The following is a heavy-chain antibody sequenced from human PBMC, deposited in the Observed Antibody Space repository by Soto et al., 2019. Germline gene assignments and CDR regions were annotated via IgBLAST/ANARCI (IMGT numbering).Heavy chain of an antibody. CDR1: GFTFSDFA. CDR2: ISDSGSKT. Sequence: PGGSLRLSCAASGFTFSDFAMHWVRQAPGKGLEWVSAISDSGSKTYYTDSVKGRFTISRDNSKNTLYLQMNSLRAEDTAVYFCARDRMVYLFWGRGTMVTVSS. CDR3: ARDRMVYLF. J-gene: IGHJ3*01. V-gene: IGHV3-23*01. D-gene: IGHD2-8*01.